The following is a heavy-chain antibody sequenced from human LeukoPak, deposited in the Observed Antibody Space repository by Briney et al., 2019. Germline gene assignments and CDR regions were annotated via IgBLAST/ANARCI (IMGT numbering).Heavy chain of an antibody. D-gene: IGHD7-27*01. CDR1: GGSISSGGYS. V-gene: IGHV4-30-2*01. CDR2: ISHSGPT. J-gene: IGHJ4*02. Sequence: SETLSLTCAVSGGSISSGGYSWTWIRQPPGKGLEWIGSISHSGPTSYSPSLKSRVTISVDTSKNQFSLKLTSVTAADTAVYYCARLGPHLDFWGQGTLVTVSS. CDR3: ARLGPHLDF.